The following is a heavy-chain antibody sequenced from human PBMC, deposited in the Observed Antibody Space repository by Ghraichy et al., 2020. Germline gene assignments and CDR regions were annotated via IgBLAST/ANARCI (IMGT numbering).Heavy chain of an antibody. CDR1: GGSFSGYY. J-gene: IGHJ6*02. Sequence: SETLSLTCAVYGGSFSGYYWSWIRQPPGKGLEWIGEINHSGSTNYNPSLKSRVTISVDTSKNQFSLKLSSVTAADTAVYYCARGEAYEGIVVVPAADDNYYYYGMDVWGQGTTVTVSS. V-gene: IGHV4-34*01. CDR2: INHSGST. CDR3: ARGEAYEGIVVVPAADDNYYYYGMDV. D-gene: IGHD2-2*01.